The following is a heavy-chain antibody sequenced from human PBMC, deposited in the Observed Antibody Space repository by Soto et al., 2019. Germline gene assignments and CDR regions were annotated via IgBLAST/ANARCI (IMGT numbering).Heavy chain of an antibody. Sequence: QEQLVQSGAEVKKPGSSVKVSCKASGGLFSSYPISWVRQVPGQGLEWMGGIIPVFQTAYYTQRFQGRVTITADESTNTAYMELSGLRSEDTAIYYCARGGSGYTCFNEFWGQGTRVTVSS. V-gene: IGHV1-69*01. J-gene: IGHJ4*02. CDR3: ARGGSGYTCFNEF. D-gene: IGHD3-22*01. CDR2: IIPVFQTA. CDR1: GGLFSSYP.